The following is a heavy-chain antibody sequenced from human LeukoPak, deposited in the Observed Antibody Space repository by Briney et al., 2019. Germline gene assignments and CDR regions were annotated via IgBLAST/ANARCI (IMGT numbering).Heavy chain of an antibody. V-gene: IGHV3-23*01. D-gene: IGHD6-19*01. CDR2: ISGSGDNT. Sequence: QTGRSLRISCAASESSNSSGTMNWTLQAPANGLDWVSGISGSGDNTYNADSVKGRFTIAGDNSKNTLYLQMSSLRAEDTAVYYCAFPGYNSVYWGQGTLVTVSS. CDR3: AFPGYNSVY. CDR1: ESSNSSGT. J-gene: IGHJ4*02.